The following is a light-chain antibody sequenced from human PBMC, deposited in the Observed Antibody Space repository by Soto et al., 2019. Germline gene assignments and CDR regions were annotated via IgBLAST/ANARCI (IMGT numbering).Light chain of an antibody. J-gene: IGLJ1*01. CDR2: GNG. Sequence: QSVLTQPPSVSGAPGQRVTISCTGSSSNIGAGHDVHWYQHLPGTAPKLLIYGNGNRPSGVPDRFSGSKSGTSASLAITGLQGEDEDDYYCQSYDSSLSGSEVFGTGTKLTVL. CDR1: SSNIGAGHD. CDR3: QSYDSSLSGSEV. V-gene: IGLV1-40*01.